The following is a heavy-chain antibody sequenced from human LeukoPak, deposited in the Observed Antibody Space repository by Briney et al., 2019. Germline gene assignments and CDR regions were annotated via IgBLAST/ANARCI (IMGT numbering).Heavy chain of an antibody. CDR2: IYDGHTT. J-gene: IGHJ4*02. Sequence: GGSPRLSCEASGSSVNDKRMIWVRQAPGKGLEWVSVIYDGHTTHYADSVKGRFTISRDNSKNTLYLQMNSLRAEDTAVYYCARGGAVTRWAAAPDYWGQGTLVTVSS. D-gene: IGHD4-17*01. CDR3: ARGGAVTRWAAAPDY. CDR1: GSSVNDKR. V-gene: IGHV3-53*01.